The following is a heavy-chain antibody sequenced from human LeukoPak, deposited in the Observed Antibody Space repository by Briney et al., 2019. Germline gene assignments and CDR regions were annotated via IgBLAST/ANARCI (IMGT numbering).Heavy chain of an antibody. D-gene: IGHD6-13*01. Sequence: ASVKVSCKASGGTFSSYAISWVRQAPGQGLEWMRRIIPILGIANYAQKFQGRVTITADKSTSTAYMELSSLRSEDTAVYYCARNGQQVRYFQHWGQGTLVTVSS. CDR3: ARNGQQVRYFQH. V-gene: IGHV1-69*04. J-gene: IGHJ1*01. CDR1: GGTFSSYA. CDR2: IIPILGIA.